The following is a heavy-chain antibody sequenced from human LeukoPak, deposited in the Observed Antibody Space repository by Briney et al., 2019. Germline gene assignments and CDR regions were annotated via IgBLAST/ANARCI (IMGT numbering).Heavy chain of an antibody. V-gene: IGHV4-59*08. CDR1: GGSINSYY. CDR3: ARHGDILTGYPFDY. CDR2: IHHSGST. J-gene: IGHJ4*02. Sequence: SETPSLTCTVSGGSINSYYWSWIRQPPGKGLEWIGYIHHSGSTNYNPSLKSRVTISVDTSKNQLSLKLNSVSATDTAVYYCARHGDILTGYPFDYWGQGTLVTVSS. D-gene: IGHD3-9*01.